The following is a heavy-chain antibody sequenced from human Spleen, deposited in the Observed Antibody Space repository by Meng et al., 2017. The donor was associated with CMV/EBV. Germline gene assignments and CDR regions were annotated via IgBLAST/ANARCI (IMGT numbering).Heavy chain of an antibody. CDR3: ARDWTPMVRGVIDY. V-gene: IGHV3-23*01. CDR1: GFSCSIYA. CDR2: ISGSGGNM. J-gene: IGHJ4*02. D-gene: IGHD3-10*01. Sequence: ASGFSCSIYAMSWVRQAPGKGLEWVSGISGSGGNMLYADSVKGRFTISRDNAKNTLYLQMNSLRAEDTAVYYCARDWTPMVRGVIDYWGQGTLVTVSS.